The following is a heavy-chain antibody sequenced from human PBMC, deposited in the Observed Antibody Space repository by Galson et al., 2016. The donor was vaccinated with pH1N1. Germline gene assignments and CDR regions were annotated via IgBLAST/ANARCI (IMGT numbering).Heavy chain of an antibody. CDR1: GASLSGHY. J-gene: IGHJ4*02. CDR3: AKSPPDSNNIDF. V-gene: IGHV4-4*07. CDR2: VYPPVPGRLYPSGTT. Sequence: ETLSLTCTVSGASLSGHYWTWIRQTSGKRLEWIGRVYPPVPGRLYPSGTTHYNPSLQSRLSMSVDTFNNQFSLKLTSLTAADTGIYYCAKSPPDSNNIDFWGPGILVTVSS. D-gene: IGHD4-11*01.